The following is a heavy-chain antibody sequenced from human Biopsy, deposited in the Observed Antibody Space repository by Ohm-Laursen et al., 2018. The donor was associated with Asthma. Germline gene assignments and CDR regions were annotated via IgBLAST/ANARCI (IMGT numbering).Heavy chain of an antibody. J-gene: IGHJ6*02. CDR1: GMSVSDYY. V-gene: IGHV3-11*01. CDR2: IGIKGTSI. Sequence: SLRLSCAAPGMSVSDYYMTWLRQSPGKGLEWLSHIGIKGTSIYYVDSVKGRFTISRDNAKNSLFLQMNGLRADDTAVYFCAGGRYCSGASCLYGMDVWGQGTTVSVSS. CDR3: AGGRYCSGASCLYGMDV. D-gene: IGHD2-15*01.